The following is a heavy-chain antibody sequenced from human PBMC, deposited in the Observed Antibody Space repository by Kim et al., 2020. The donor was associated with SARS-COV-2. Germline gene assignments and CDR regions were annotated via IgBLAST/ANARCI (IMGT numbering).Heavy chain of an antibody. CDR1: GFTFSSYW. V-gene: IGHV3-74*01. D-gene: IGHD5-18*01. CDR2: INSDGSST. Sequence: GGSLRLSCAASGFTFSSYWMHWVRQAPGKGLVWVSRINSDGSSTSYADSVKGRFTISRGNAKNTLYLQMNSLRAEDTAVYYCARVGYSYGYGYYYYVMDVWGQGTTVTVSS. CDR3: ARVGYSYGYGYYYYVMDV. J-gene: IGHJ6*02.